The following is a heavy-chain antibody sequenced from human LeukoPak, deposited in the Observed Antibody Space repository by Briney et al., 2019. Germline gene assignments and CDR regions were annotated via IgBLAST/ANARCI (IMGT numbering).Heavy chain of an antibody. V-gene: IGHV4-4*07. J-gene: IGHJ4*02. CDR2: IYSTGRS. D-gene: IGHD3/OR15-3a*01. CDR1: GGSISNYF. Sequence: SETLSLTCTVSGGSISNYFWSWVRQPAGKGLEWIGRIYSTGRSDYNPSLKSRITMSVDTSKNQFSLKLTSVTAADTAVYYCARQTGSGLFILPGGQGTLVTVSS. CDR3: ARQTGSGLFILP.